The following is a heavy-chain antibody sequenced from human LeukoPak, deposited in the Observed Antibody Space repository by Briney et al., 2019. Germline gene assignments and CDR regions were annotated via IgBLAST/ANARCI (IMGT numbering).Heavy chain of an antibody. Sequence: GGSLRLSCVASGFTFSNYAMSWVRQTPGKGLEWVSVISNSGSNTYYADSVKGRFTISRDNSKNTLYLQMNSLRAEDTALYHCAKERSLNGGYSDGYFDHWGQGTLVTVSS. CDR1: GFTFSNYA. CDR2: ISNSGSNT. CDR3: AKERSLNGGYSDGYFDH. D-gene: IGHD4-23*01. J-gene: IGHJ4*02. V-gene: IGHV3-23*01.